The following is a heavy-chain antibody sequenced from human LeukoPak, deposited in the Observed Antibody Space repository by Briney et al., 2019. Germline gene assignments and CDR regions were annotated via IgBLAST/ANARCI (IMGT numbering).Heavy chain of an antibody. Sequence: VGSLRLSCAASGFTFSSYWMHWVRQAPGKGLVWVSRIKSDGITTSYADSVKGRFTISRDNAKNTLYLQMNSLRAEDTAVYYCARDRSYAMDVWGQGTTVTVSS. CDR1: GFTFSSYW. J-gene: IGHJ6*02. V-gene: IGHV3-74*01. CDR3: ARDRSYAMDV. CDR2: IKSDGITT.